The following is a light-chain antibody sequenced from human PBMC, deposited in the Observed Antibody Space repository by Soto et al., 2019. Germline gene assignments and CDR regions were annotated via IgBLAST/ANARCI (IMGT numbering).Light chain of an antibody. Sequence: QSVLTQPASISGSPGQSITISCTGTSSDVGGYNYVSWYQQHPSKAPKLMIYDVDNRPSGVSYRFSGSKSGKTASLTISGLQAEDEADYYCRSYTSSSTVVFGGGTKLTVL. V-gene: IGLV2-14*01. CDR3: RSYTSSSTVV. CDR2: DVD. CDR1: SSDVGGYNY. J-gene: IGLJ2*01.